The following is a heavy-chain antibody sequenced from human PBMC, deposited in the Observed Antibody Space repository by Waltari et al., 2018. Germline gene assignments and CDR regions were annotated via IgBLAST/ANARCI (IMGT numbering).Heavy chain of an antibody. CDR3: ARPRSIAARVPGY. CDR2: INHSGST. J-gene: IGHJ4*02. CDR1: GGSFSGYY. Sequence: QVQLQQWGAGLLKPSETLSLTCAVYGGSFSGYYWSWIRQPPGKGLEWIGEINHSGSTNYNPSLKSRVTISVDTSKNQFSLKLSSVTAADTAVYYCARPRSIAARVPGYWGQGTLVTVSS. D-gene: IGHD6-6*01. V-gene: IGHV4-34*01.